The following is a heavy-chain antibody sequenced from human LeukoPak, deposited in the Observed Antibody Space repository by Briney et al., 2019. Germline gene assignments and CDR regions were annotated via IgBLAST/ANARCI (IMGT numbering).Heavy chain of an antibody. V-gene: IGHV4-59*12. J-gene: IGHJ4*02. CDR3: AREKDDYGDYVDY. CDR2: IYYSGST. Sequence: SETLSLTCTVSGGSISSYYWSWIRQPPGKGLEWIGYIYYSGSTNYNPSLKSRVTISVDTSKNQFSLKLSSVTAADTAVYYCAREKDDYGDYVDYWGQGTLVTVSS. D-gene: IGHD4-17*01. CDR1: GGSISSYY.